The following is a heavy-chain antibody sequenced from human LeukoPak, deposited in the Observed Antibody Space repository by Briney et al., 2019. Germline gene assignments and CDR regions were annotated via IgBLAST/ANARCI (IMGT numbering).Heavy chain of an antibody. Sequence: GGSLRLSCAASGFTFDDYAMHWVRQAPGKGLEWVSGISWNSSCIGYADSVKGRFTISRDNAKNSLYLQMNSLSAEDMALYYCAKEKERYYDSSGYLDYWGQGTLVTVSS. V-gene: IGHV3-9*03. D-gene: IGHD3-22*01. CDR3: AKEKERYYDSSGYLDY. CDR1: GFTFDDYA. J-gene: IGHJ4*02. CDR2: ISWNSSCI.